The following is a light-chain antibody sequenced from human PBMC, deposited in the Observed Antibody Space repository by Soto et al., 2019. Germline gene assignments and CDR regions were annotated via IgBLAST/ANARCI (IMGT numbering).Light chain of an antibody. J-gene: IGLJ1*01. V-gene: IGLV1-44*01. CDR3: AAWDDSRNGRV. Sequence: QSVLTQPPSASGTPGQRVTISCTGTNSNIGSNNVNWYQQLPGTAPKLLIYYDNLRPSGVPDRISGSKSGTSASLAISGLQSDDEADYYCAAWDDSRNGRVFGTGTKVTVL. CDR1: NSNIGSNN. CDR2: YDN.